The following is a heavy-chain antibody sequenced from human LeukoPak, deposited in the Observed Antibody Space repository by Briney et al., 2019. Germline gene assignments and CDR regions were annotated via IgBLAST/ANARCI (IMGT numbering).Heavy chain of an antibody. CDR2: MNPNSGNT. CDR3: ARHPPLSGTLYYYYGMDV. J-gene: IGHJ6*02. CDR1: GYTFTSYD. Sequence: ASVKVSCKASGYTFTSYDINWVRHATGQGLEWMGWMNPNSGNTGYAQKFQGRVTMTRNTSISTAYMELSSLRSEDTAVYYCARHPPLSGTLYYYYGMDVWGQGTTVTVSS. D-gene: IGHD1-14*01. V-gene: IGHV1-8*01.